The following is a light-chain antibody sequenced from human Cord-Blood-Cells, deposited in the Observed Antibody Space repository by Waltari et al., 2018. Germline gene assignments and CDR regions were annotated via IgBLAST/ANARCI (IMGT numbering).Light chain of an antibody. CDR3: QQYNNWPPHT. CDR2: GAS. Sequence: EIVMTQSPATLSVSPGERATLSCRVSQSVSSNLAWYQQKPGQAPRLLIYGASTRATGIPARFSGSGSGTEFTLTISSLQSEDFAVYYCQQYNNWPPHTFGGGTKVEIK. CDR1: QSVSSN. V-gene: IGKV3-15*01. J-gene: IGKJ4*01.